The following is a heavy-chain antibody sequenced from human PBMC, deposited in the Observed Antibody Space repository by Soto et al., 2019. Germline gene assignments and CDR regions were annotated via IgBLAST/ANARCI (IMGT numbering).Heavy chain of an antibody. J-gene: IGHJ4*02. Sequence: GESLKISCKGSGYSFTGYWIGWVRQMPGKGLEWMGIIYPGDSDTRYSPSFQGQVTISADKSISTAYLQWSSLKASDTAMYYCATRSYSSGWAFDYWGQGTLVTVSS. CDR3: ATRSYSSGWAFDY. CDR2: IYPGDSDT. V-gene: IGHV5-51*01. CDR1: GYSFTGYW. D-gene: IGHD6-19*01.